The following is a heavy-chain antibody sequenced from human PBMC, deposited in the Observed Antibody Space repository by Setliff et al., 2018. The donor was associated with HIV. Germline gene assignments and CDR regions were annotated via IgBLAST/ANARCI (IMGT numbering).Heavy chain of an antibody. J-gene: IGHJ3*02. CDR3: AREESGPDAFDI. CDR1: GGTFSSYA. D-gene: IGHD3-10*01. CDR2: IIPIFGTA. Sequence: ASVKVSCKAFGGTFSSYAISWVRQAPGQGLEWMGGIIPIFGTANYAQKFQGRVTITADESTSTAYMELSSLRSEDTAVYYCAREESGPDAFDIWGQGTMVTVS. V-gene: IGHV1-69*13.